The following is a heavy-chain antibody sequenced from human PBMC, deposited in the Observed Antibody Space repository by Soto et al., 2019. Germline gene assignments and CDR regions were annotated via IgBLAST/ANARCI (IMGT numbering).Heavy chain of an antibody. D-gene: IGHD3-9*01. J-gene: IGHJ6*02. V-gene: IGHV2-70*01. CDR3: ARSLSPGYTLGYGMDV. Sequence: SGPTLVKPTQTLTLTCTFSGFSLSTSGMCVSWIRQPPGKALEWLALIDWDDDKYYSTSLKTRLTISKDTSKNQVVLTMTNMDPVDTATYYCARSLSPGYTLGYGMDVWGQGTTVTVSS. CDR2: IDWDDDK. CDR1: GFSLSTSGMC.